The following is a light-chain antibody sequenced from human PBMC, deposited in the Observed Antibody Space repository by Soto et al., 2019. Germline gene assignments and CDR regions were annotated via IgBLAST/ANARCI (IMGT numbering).Light chain of an antibody. V-gene: IGLV2-14*01. CDR2: EVS. Sequence: QSALTQPASVSGSPGQSITISCTGTSSDVGGYNYVSWYQQHPGKAPKLMIYEVSNRLSGVSNRFSGSKSGNTASLTISGLQAEDEADYYCSSYTSSSTRVFGGWTKLTGL. CDR1: SSDVGGYNY. J-gene: IGLJ2*01. CDR3: SSYTSSSTRV.